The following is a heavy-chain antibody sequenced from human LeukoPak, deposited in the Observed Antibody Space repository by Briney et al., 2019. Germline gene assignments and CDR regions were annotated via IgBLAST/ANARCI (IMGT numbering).Heavy chain of an antibody. Sequence: SETLSLTCTVSGGSISSYYWSWIRQPPGKGLEWIGYIYYSGSTNYNPSLKSRVTISVDTSKNQFSLKLSSVTAADTAVYYCARVGFREQAFDYWGQGTLVTVSS. CDR3: ARVGFREQAFDY. CDR2: IYYSGST. D-gene: IGHD3-10*01. CDR1: GGSISSYY. J-gene: IGHJ4*02. V-gene: IGHV4-59*01.